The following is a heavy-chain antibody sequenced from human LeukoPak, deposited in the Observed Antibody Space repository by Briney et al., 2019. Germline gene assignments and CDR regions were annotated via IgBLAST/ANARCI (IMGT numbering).Heavy chain of an antibody. D-gene: IGHD3-16*01. CDR3: ARDRRGLDY. CDR1: GGSISSYY. J-gene: IGHJ4*02. CDR2: IYYSGST. V-gene: IGHV4-59*01. Sequence: SETLSLTCTVSGGSISSYYWSWIRQPPGKGLEWIGYIYYSGSTNYNPSLKSRVTTSVDTSKNQFSLKLSSVTAADTAVYYCARDRRGLDYWGQGTLVTVSS.